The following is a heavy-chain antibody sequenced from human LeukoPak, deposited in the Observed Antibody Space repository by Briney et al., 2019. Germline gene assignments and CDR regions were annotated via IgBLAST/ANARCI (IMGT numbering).Heavy chain of an antibody. CDR1: GFTFSSYW. CDR3: ARDMFLRYSDRGDGYWPSFDS. CDR2: INSDGSSI. V-gene: IGHV3-74*03. Sequence: PGGSLRLSRAASGFTFSSYWMHWVRQAPGKGLVWVSRINSDGSSITYADSVKGRFTISRDNAKNSLYLQMDSLRAEDTAVYYCARDMFLRYSDRGDGYWPSFDSWGQGTLVTVSS. D-gene: IGHD3-9*01. J-gene: IGHJ4*02.